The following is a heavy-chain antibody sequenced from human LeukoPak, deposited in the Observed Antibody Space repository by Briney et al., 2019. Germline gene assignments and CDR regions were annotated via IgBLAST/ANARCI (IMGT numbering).Heavy chain of an antibody. Sequence: PGGSLRLSCAASGFTLGAFALHWVRQAPGKGLEWVSLIDKDGRSTYYADSVKGPLTISRDNSKNSLYLQMNSVRTEDTALYYCATWAFYHSLDVWGQGTTVTVCS. D-gene: IGHD1-26*01. CDR3: ATWAFYHSLDV. CDR2: IDKDGRST. CDR1: GFTLGAFA. J-gene: IGHJ6*02. V-gene: IGHV3-43*02.